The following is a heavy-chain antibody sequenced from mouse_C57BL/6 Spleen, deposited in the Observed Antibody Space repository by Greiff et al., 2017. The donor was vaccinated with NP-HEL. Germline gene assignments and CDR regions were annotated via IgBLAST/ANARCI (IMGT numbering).Heavy chain of an antibody. J-gene: IGHJ1*03. Sequence: EVQLQQSGPELVKPGASVKISCKASGYTFTDYYMNWVKQSHGKSLEWIGDINPNNGGTSYNQKFKGKATLTVDKSSSTAYMELRSLTSDDSAVYYCARDYYEYFDVWGTGTTVTVSS. CDR3: ARDYYEYFDV. V-gene: IGHV1-26*01. CDR1: GYTFTDYY. CDR2: INPNNGGT. D-gene: IGHD1-1*01.